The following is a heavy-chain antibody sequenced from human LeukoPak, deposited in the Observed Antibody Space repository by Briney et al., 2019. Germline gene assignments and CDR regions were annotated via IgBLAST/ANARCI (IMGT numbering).Heavy chain of an antibody. D-gene: IGHD2-15*01. CDR2: VSFDGSNK. Sequence: GGSLRLSCAASGFTFITYSMHWVRQAPGKGLEGVAVVSFDGSNKYYADSVKGRFTISRDNSKNMLYVQMNSLRPEDTAVYYCAREYEGYCSGGSCFRGTYNWFDPWGQGTLVTVSS. J-gene: IGHJ5*02. CDR3: AREYEGYCSGGSCFRGTYNWFDP. V-gene: IGHV3-30*04. CDR1: GFTFITYS.